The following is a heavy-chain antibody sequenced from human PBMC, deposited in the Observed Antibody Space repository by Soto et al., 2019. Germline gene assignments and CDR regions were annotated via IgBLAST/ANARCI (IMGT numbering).Heavy chain of an antibody. J-gene: IGHJ4*02. CDR3: ASGEMATIVY. V-gene: IGHV4-31*03. Sequence: SETLSLTCTVSGGSISRGGYYWSWIRQHPGKGLEWIGYIYYSGSTYYNPSLKSRVTISVDTSKNQFSLKLSSVTAADTAVYYCASGEMATIVYWGQGTLVTVSS. CDR2: IYYSGST. CDR1: GGSISRGGYY. D-gene: IGHD5-12*01.